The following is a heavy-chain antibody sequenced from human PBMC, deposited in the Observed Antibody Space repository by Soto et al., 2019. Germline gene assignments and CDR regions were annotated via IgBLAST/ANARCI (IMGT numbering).Heavy chain of an antibody. J-gene: IGHJ3*02. CDR2: ISYDGSNK. Sequence: ESGGGVVQPGRSLRLSCAASGFTFSSYGMHWVRQAPGKGLEWVAVISYDGSNKYYADSVKGRFTISRDNSKNTLYLQMNSLRAEDTAVYYCAKDFRYDMYDAFDIWGQGTMVTVSS. V-gene: IGHV3-30*18. D-gene: IGHD3-9*01. CDR3: AKDFRYDMYDAFDI. CDR1: GFTFSSYG.